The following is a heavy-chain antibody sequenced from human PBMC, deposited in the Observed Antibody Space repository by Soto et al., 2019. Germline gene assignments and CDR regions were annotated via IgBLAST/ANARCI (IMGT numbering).Heavy chain of an antibody. Sequence: QVQLVESGGGVVQPGRSLRLSCAASGFTFSHYAMHWVRQAPGKGLEWVALLSYDGSNEYYADSVKGRFTISRDNSNNTLYLQINSLRAEDTAVYSCAKDGNHNFDYWGQGTLVTVSS. CDR3: AKDGNHNFDY. D-gene: IGHD1-1*01. CDR1: GFTFSHYA. J-gene: IGHJ4*02. V-gene: IGHV3-30*18. CDR2: LSYDGSNE.